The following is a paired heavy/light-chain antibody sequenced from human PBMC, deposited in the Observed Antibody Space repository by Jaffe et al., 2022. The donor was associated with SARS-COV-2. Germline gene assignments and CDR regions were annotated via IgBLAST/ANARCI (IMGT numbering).Light chain of an antibody. Sequence: QSALTQPASVSGSPGQSITISCTGTSSDVSGYNYVSWYQQHPGKATKFMIFDVSNRPSGVSNRFSGSKSGNTASLTISGLQAEDEADYYCNSYTSNSSPNWVFGGGTKLTVL. V-gene: IGLV2-14*01. J-gene: IGLJ3*02. CDR1: SSDVSGYNY. CDR3: NSYTSNSSPNWV. CDR2: DVS.
Heavy chain of an antibody. J-gene: IGHJ6*03. CDR2: ISSSSNYM. CDR3: AREGRVYYCMDV. Sequence: EVQLVESGGGLVKPGGSLRLSCAASGFTFSSYNINWVRQAPGKGLEWVSSISSSSNYMYYAASVKGRFTISRDNARNSLYLQMNSLRAEDTAVYYCAREGRVYYCMDVWGKGTTVTVSS. CDR1: GFTFSSYN. V-gene: IGHV3-21*01.